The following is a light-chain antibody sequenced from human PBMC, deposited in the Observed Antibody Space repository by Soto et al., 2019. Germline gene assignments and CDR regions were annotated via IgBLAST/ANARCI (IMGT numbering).Light chain of an antibody. Sequence: DIVMTQSPLSLPVTPGEPASISCRSGQSLLHSNGNNYLDWYLQKPGQSPLLLIYLAFNRASGVPDRIRGSGSGTDFPLQLSRVEAEDVGVYYRLHVLKTPITFGPGTLLEIK. CDR1: QSLLHSNGNNY. J-gene: IGKJ5*01. V-gene: IGKV2-28*01. CDR3: LHVLKTPIT. CDR2: LAF.